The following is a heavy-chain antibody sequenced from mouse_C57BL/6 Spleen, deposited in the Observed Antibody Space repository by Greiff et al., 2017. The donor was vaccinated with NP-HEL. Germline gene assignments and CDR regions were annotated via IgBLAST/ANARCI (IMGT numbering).Heavy chain of an antibody. CDR2: ISSGGSYT. V-gene: IGHV5-6*02. Sequence: EVKVVESGGDLVKPGGSLKLSCAASGFTFSSYGMSWVRQTPDKRLEWVATISSGGSYTYYPDSVKGRFTISSDNAKNTLYLQMSSLKSEDTAMYYCARREAYYDYDGGWFAYWGQGTLVTVSA. D-gene: IGHD2-4*01. J-gene: IGHJ3*01. CDR3: ARREAYYDYDGGWFAY. CDR1: GFTFSSYG.